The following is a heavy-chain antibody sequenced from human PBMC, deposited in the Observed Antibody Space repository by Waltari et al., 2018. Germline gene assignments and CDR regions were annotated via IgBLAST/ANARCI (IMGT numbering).Heavy chain of an antibody. CDR1: RFTFSSYG. CDR3: AKGGIVVVPANAFDI. D-gene: IGHD2-2*01. CDR2: IWYDGSNK. Sequence: QVQLVESGGGVVQPGRSLRLSCAASRFTFSSYGMHWVRQAPGKGLEWVAVIWYDGSNKYYADSVKGRFTISRDNSKNTLYLQMNSLRAEDTAMYYCAKGGIVVVPANAFDIWGQGTMVTVSS. V-gene: IGHV3-30*18. J-gene: IGHJ3*02.